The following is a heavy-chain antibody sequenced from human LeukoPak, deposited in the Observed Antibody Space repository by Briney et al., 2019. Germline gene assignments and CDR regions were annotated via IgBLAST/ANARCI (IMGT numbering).Heavy chain of an antibody. J-gene: IGHJ4*02. Sequence: SETLSLTCTVSGDSISGSNYHWGWIRQPPGKGLEWLGTVHHTGRAFYNPSLRGRTTVSVDTSKNQFSLKLTSVTAADTAVYYCARAPSGCGGTCPFDSWGQGTLVTVSS. CDR1: GDSISGSNYH. V-gene: IGHV4-39*07. D-gene: IGHD2-15*01. CDR3: ARAPSGCGGTCPFDS. CDR2: VHHTGRA.